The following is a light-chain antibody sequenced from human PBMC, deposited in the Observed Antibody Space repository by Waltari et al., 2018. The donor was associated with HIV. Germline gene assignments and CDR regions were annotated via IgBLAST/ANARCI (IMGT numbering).Light chain of an antibody. J-gene: IGLJ3*02. CDR3: AAWDDSLSGPV. CDR1: SSNIGNNY. V-gene: IGLV1-47*01. Sequence: QSVLTQPPSASGTPGQRVTISCSGSSSNIGNNYVYLYQQLPGTAPKLLIYRHNQRPSGVPDRFSGSKSGTSASLAISGLRSEDEADYYCAAWDDSLSGPVFGGGTKLTVL. CDR2: RHN.